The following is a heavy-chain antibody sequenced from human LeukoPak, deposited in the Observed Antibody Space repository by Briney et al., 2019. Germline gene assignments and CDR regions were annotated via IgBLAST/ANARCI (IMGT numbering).Heavy chain of an antibody. CDR1: GYTFTSYY. CDR2: INPGGGST. D-gene: IGHD4-23*01. Sequence: ASVKVSCKASGYTFTSYYMHWVRQAPGQGLEWMGIINPGGGSTRNAQKFQGRVTMTRDTSTSTVYMELSSLRSEDTAVYYCARDPVNGGNLNNGYFDQWGQGTLVTVSS. V-gene: IGHV1-46*01. CDR3: ARDPVNGGNLNNGYFDQ. J-gene: IGHJ4*02.